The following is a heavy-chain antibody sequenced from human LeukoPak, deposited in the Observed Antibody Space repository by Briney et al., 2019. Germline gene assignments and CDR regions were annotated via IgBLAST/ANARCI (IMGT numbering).Heavy chain of an antibody. V-gene: IGHV3-23*01. Sequence: GGSLRLSCAASGFTFSSYAMSWVRQAPGKGLEWVSAISGSGGSTYYADSVKGRFTISRDNSKNTLYLQMNSLRAEDTAVYYCAKDEKSSFFGELPLVYWGQGTLVTVSS. D-gene: IGHD3-10*01. CDR3: AKDEKSSFFGELPLVY. CDR2: ISGSGGST. CDR1: GFTFSSYA. J-gene: IGHJ4*02.